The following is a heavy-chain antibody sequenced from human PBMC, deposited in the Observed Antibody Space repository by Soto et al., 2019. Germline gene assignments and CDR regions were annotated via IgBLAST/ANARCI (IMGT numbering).Heavy chain of an antibody. CDR3: ARDSRVPAAIEGYYYYYMDV. CDR1: GFTFSSYW. D-gene: IGHD2-2*02. V-gene: IGHV3-7*01. J-gene: IGHJ6*03. Sequence: PGGSLRLSCAASGFTFSSYWMSWVRQAPGKGLEWVANIKQDGSEKYYVDSVKGRFTISRDNAKNSLYLQMNSLRAEDTAVYYCARDSRVPAAIEGYYYYYMDVWGKGTTVTVSS. CDR2: IKQDGSEK.